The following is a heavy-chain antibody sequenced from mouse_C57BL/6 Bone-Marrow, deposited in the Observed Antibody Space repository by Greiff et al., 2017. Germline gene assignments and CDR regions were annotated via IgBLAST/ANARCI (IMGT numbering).Heavy chain of an antibody. CDR2: IYPGSGNT. Sequence: QVQLQQSGAELVRPGASVKLSCKASGYTFTDYYINWVKQRPGQGLEWIARIYPGSGNTYYNEKFKGKATLTAEKSSRTAYMQLSSLTSEDSAVYFCARHGQGYFDVWGTGTTVTVSS. J-gene: IGHJ1*03. V-gene: IGHV1-76*01. CDR1: GYTFTDYY. CDR3: ARHGQGYFDV.